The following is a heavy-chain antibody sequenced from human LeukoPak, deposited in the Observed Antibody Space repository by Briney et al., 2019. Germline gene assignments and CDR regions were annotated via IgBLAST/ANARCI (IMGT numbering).Heavy chain of an antibody. V-gene: IGHV3-48*03. Sequence: GGSLRLSSAASGFTFSSYEMNWVSQAPGKGLEWVSYISSSGSTIYYADSVKGRFTISRDNAKNSLYLQMNSLRAEDTAVYYCALDQWRFDYWGQGTLVTVSS. CDR1: GFTFSSYE. CDR2: ISSSGSTI. CDR3: ALDQWRFDY. D-gene: IGHD1/OR15-1a*01. J-gene: IGHJ4*02.